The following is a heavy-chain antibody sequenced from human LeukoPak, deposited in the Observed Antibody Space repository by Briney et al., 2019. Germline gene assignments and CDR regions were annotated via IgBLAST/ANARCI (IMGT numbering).Heavy chain of an antibody. CDR1: GYSFTSYW. Sequence: GGSLKISFKGSGYSFTSYWIGWVRQMPGKGLEWMGIIYPGDSDTRYSPSFQGQVTISADKSISTAYLQWSSLKASDTAMYYCARLYDSSVGYFDYWGQGTLVTVSS. CDR3: ARLYDSSVGYFDY. CDR2: IYPGDSDT. D-gene: IGHD3-22*01. J-gene: IGHJ4*02. V-gene: IGHV5-51*01.